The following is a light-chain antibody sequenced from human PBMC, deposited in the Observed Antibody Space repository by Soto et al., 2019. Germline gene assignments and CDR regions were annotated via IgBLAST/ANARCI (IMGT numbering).Light chain of an antibody. CDR1: QGLSNK. CDR2: AAS. Sequence: DIQMTQSPSSLSASVGDRVTITCRASQGLSNKLAWYQQKPGKAPKLLIFAASPLQSGVPSRFSGSGPGTDFTLTISSLQPEDVASYYCQKYNDALRTFGQGTKVDI. V-gene: IGKV1-27*01. CDR3: QKYNDALRT. J-gene: IGKJ1*01.